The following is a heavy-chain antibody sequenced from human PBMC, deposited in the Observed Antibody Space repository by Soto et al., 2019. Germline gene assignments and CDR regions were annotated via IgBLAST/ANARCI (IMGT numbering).Heavy chain of an antibody. V-gene: IGHV3-15*01. CDR2: IKSKTDGGAA. CDR1: GFTFTNAW. J-gene: IGHJ4*02. D-gene: IGHD5-18*01. Sequence: PGGSLRLSXAASGFTFTNAWMSWVRQAPGKGLEWVGRIKSKTDGGAADYPAPVKGRFTISRNDSINTLYPQMNSLKIEDTAVYYCTTDLVYTYGFDYWGQGTLVTVSS. CDR3: TTDLVYTYGFDY.